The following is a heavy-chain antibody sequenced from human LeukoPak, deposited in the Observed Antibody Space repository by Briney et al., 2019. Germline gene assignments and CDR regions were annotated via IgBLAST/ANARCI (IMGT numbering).Heavy chain of an antibody. Sequence: PSQTLSLTCTVSGGSISSGGYSWSWIRQPPGKGLEWIGCIYHSGSTYYNPSLKSRVTISVDRSKNQFSLKLSSVTAADTAVYYCARVVSWYYYFDYWGQGTLVTVSS. D-gene: IGHD6-13*01. V-gene: IGHV4-30-2*01. CDR3: ARVVSWYYYFDY. CDR2: IYHSGST. J-gene: IGHJ4*02. CDR1: GGSISSGGYS.